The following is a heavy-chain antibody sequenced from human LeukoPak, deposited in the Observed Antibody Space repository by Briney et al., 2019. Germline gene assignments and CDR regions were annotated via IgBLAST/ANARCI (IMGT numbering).Heavy chain of an antibody. Sequence: ASVNVSCKASGYTFSDSYLHWVRQAPGQGLEWMGRINPKSGGTHYAQKFQGRVTLSSETSISTAYMELSRLGSDDTAVYYCTKYTYSFYSSGFNWFDPWGQGTLVTVSS. D-gene: IGHD3-22*01. J-gene: IGHJ5*02. CDR3: TKYTYSFYSSGFNWFDP. CDR2: INPKSGGT. CDR1: GYTFSDSY. V-gene: IGHV1-2*06.